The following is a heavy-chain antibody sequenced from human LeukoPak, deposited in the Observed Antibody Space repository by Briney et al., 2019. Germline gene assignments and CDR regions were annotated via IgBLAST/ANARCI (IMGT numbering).Heavy chain of an antibody. CDR1: GYTFTGYY. Sequence: ASVKVSCKASGYTFTGYYMHWVRQAPGQGLEWMGWINPNSGGTNYAQKFQGRVTMTRDTSISTAYMELSRLRSDDTAVYYCARDSSGWYYWFDPWGRGTLVTVSS. J-gene: IGHJ5*02. D-gene: IGHD6-19*01. CDR2: INPNSGGT. CDR3: ARDSSGWYYWFDP. V-gene: IGHV1-2*02.